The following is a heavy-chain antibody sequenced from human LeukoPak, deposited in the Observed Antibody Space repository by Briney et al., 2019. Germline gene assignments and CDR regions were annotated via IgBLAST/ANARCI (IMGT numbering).Heavy chain of an antibody. J-gene: IGHJ4*02. V-gene: IGHV4-34*01. CDR2: INHSGYT. CDR3: TRMTTGHDY. D-gene: IGHD4-17*01. CDR1: GVSFNDYY. Sequence: SETLSLTCAVSGVSFNDYYWSWVRQTPGKGLEWIGEINHSGYTNDSPSLKSRVTISIDTTRKQFSLNLRSVTVADTGIYYCTRMTTGHDYWGQGTLVTVSS.